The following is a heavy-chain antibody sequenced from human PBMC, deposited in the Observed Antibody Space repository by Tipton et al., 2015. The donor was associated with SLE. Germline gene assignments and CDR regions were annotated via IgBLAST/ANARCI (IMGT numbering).Heavy chain of an antibody. D-gene: IGHD3-22*01. Sequence: LRLSCTVSGGSISSSSYYWGWIRRPPGKGLEWIGSIFYSGSFSGGSTYYNPSLKSRVTISVDTSKNQFSLKLSSVTAADTAVYYCARDSSGYYYSAFDIWGQGTMVTVSS. CDR1: GGSISSSSYY. CDR2: IFYSGSFSGGST. J-gene: IGHJ3*02. CDR3: ARDSSGYYYSAFDI. V-gene: IGHV4-39*07.